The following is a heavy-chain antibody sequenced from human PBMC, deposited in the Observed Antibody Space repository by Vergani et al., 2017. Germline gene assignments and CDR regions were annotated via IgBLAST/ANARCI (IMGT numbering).Heavy chain of an antibody. CDR1: GGTFSSYA. CDR3: ARAPLANYYGSWRYLPRIDP. V-gene: IGHV1-69*12. CDR2: IIPIFGTA. J-gene: IGHJ5*02. Sequence: QVQLVQSGAEVKKPGSSVKVSCKASGGTFSSYAISWVRQAPGQGLEWMGGIIPIFGTANYAQKFQGRVTITADESTSTAYMELSSLRSEDTAVYYCARAPLANYYGSWRYLPRIDPWGELTLVTVSS. D-gene: IGHD3-10*01.